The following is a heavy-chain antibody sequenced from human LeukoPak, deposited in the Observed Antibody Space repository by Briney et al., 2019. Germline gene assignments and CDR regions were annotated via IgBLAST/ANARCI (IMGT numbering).Heavy chain of an antibody. D-gene: IGHD2/OR15-2a*01. Sequence: EASVRVSCKASGYSFTAYYLHWVRQAPGQGLEWMGWINPNSGGTNYEQNFQGRVTMTRDTSINTAYMEVSRLRSDDTAVYYCARVGDRNWYYPFDYWGQGTLVAVSS. CDR3: ARVGDRNWYYPFDY. CDR1: GYSFTAYY. J-gene: IGHJ4*02. V-gene: IGHV1-2*02. CDR2: INPNSGGT.